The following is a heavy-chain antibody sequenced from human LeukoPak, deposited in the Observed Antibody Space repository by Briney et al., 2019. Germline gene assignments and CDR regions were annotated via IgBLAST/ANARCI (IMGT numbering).Heavy chain of an antibody. V-gene: IGHV5-51*01. D-gene: IGHD2-21*02. CDR2: IYVGDSDT. CDR3: ARCGHYDAYRV. CDR1: GYPFTTYW. J-gene: IGHJ3*01. Sequence: GESLKISCKASGYPFTTYWIGWVRQKPGEGLEWMGIIYVGDSDTRYNPSFQGQVTISADRSTSTAYLQWSSLRSSDTAIYYCARCGHYDAYRVWGQGTLVSVSS.